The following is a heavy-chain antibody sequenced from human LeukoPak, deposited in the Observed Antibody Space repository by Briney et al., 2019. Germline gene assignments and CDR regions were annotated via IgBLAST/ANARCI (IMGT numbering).Heavy chain of an antibody. CDR3: ARGLNWAKKGGIDY. V-gene: IGHV4-38-2*02. J-gene: IGHJ4*02. CDR2: IYHSGST. CDR1: GYSISSGYY. D-gene: IGHD7-27*01. Sequence: PSQTLSLTCTVSGYSISSGYYWGWIRQPPGKGLEWIGSIYHSGSTYYNPSLKSRVTISVDTSKNQFSLKLSSVTAADTAVYYCARGLNWAKKGGIDYWGQGTLVTVSS.